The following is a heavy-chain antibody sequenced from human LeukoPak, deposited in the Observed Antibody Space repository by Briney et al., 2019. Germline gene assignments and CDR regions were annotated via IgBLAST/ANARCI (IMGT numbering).Heavy chain of an antibody. CDR3: ARGRETWIQLWPTYYYYGMDV. CDR1: GYTFTSYD. J-gene: IGHJ6*02. V-gene: IGHV1-8*01. Sequence: ASVTVSCTASGYTFTSYDINWVRQATGQGLEWMGWMNPNSGNTGYAQKFQGRVTMTRNTSISTAYMELSSLRSEDTAVYYCARGRETWIQLWPTYYYYGMDVWGQGTTVTVSS. D-gene: IGHD5-18*01. CDR2: MNPNSGNT.